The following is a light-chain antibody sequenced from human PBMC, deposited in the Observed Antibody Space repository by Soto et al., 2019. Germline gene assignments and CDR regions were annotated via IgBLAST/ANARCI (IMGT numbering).Light chain of an antibody. CDR1: SSDVGGYNY. CDR2: EVN. V-gene: IGLV2-8*01. CDR3: TSYAGVNHV. Sequence: QSALTQPPSASGSPGQSVTISCTGTSSDVGGYNYVSWYQQHPGKVPKLMVYEVNKRPSGVPDRFSGSKSGNTASLTVSGLQAEDEVDYYCTSYAGVNHVFRTRTKVTVL. J-gene: IGLJ1*01.